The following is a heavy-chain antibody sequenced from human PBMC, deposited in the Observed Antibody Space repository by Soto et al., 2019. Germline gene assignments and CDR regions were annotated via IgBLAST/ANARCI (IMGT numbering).Heavy chain of an antibody. Sequence: GGSVKVSCKGAGYIRTESSMQWVRQAPGKGLEWMGGFDPEDGETIYAQKSQGRVTMTEDTSTDTAYMELSSLRSEDTAVYYCATDTLDSSGCFFGDRFPYWGQGTLVTVSS. CDR2: FDPEDGET. CDR1: GYIRTESS. V-gene: IGHV1-24*01. J-gene: IGHJ1*01. CDR3: ATDTLDSSGCFFGDRFPY. D-gene: IGHD6-19*01.